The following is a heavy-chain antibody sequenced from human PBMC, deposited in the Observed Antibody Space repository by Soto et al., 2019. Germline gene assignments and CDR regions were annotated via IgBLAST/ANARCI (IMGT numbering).Heavy chain of an antibody. CDR3: AREDRDRETGLVPAAIDGMDV. CDR2: IIPIFGTT. V-gene: IGHV1-69*13. J-gene: IGHJ6*02. CDR1: GGTFGSNA. D-gene: IGHD2-2*01. Sequence: ASVKVSCKASGGTFGSNAISWVRQAPGQGLEWMGGIIPIFGTTNSAQRFQGRVTITADESTSIAYMELSSLRSEDTAVYYCAREDRDRETGLVPAAIDGMDVWGQGTTVTVSS.